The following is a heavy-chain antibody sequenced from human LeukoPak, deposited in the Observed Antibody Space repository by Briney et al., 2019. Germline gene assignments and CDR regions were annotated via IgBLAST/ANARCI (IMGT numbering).Heavy chain of an antibody. CDR2: ITSHSSYI. CDR1: GFTFSSYA. J-gene: IGHJ4*02. V-gene: IGHV3-21*01. D-gene: IGHD6-13*01. Sequence: PGGSLRLSCAASGFTFSSYAMSWVRQAPGKGLEWVSSITSHSSYIYYADSVKGRFTISRDNAKNSVFLQMNSLRAEDTAVYYCAREPRCSSCSHEYWGQGILVTVSS. CDR3: AREPRCSSCSHEY.